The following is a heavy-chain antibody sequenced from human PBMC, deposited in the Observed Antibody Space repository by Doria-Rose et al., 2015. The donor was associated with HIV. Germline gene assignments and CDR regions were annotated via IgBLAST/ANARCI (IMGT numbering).Heavy chain of an antibody. Sequence: QVTLKESGPVLVKPTETLTLTCTVSGVSLSSPGMGVSWIRQPPGKALEWLANIFSDDEGTYKTSLQSRLTISRGTTKSQVVSTMTDMDPVDTATYYCARIKSSRWYHKYYFDFWGQGTLVIVSA. J-gene: IGHJ4*02. CDR1: GVSLSSPGMG. V-gene: IGHV2-26*01. D-gene: IGHD6-13*01. CDR2: IFSDDEG. CDR3: ARIKSSRWYHKYYFDF.